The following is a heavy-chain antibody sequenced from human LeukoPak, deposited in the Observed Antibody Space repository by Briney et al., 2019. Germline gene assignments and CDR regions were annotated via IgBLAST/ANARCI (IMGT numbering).Heavy chain of an antibody. CDR3: AREEVTVAVHYFDY. V-gene: IGHV1-18*01. CDR1: GYTFTSYG. CDR2: ISAYNGNT. Sequence: ASVKVSCKASGYTFTSYGISWVRQATGQGLEWMGWISAYNGNTNYAQKLQGRVTMTTDTSTSTAYMELRSLRSDDTAVYYCAREEVTVAVHYFDYWGQGTLVTVSS. D-gene: IGHD6-19*01. J-gene: IGHJ4*02.